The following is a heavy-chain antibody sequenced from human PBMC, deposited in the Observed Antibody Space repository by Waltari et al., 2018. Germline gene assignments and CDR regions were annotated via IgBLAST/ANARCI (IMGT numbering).Heavy chain of an antibody. J-gene: IGHJ6*01. D-gene: IGHD7-27*01. CDR1: GCTFTNSA. CDR2: ISYDGSNK. CDR3: AREGQLGKTYYYYYGMDV. Sequence: QVQLVESGGGVVQPGGSLRRSCAASGCTFTNSALHSDLQAPGKGLEWVALISYDGSNKYYADSVNGRFTISRDNSKNTLYLQMISLRADDTAVYYCAREGQLGKTYYYYYGMDVWGQGTTVTVSS. V-gene: IGHV3-30-3*01.